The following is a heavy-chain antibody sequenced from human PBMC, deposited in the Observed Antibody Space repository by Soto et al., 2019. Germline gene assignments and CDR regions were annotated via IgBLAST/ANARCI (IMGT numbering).Heavy chain of an antibody. J-gene: IGHJ4*02. D-gene: IGHD5-12*01. CDR2: IIPDDGEA. V-gene: IGHV1-69*10. CDR1: GGTFSSYA. CDR3: ATTVQPLPKVATTYEYYFDY. Sequence: SVKVSCKASGGTFSSYAISWVRQAPGQGLEWMGGIIPDDGEANYAQKFQGRVTMTEDTSTDTAYMELSSLRSEDTAVYYCATTVQPLPKVATTYEYYFDYWGQGTLVTVSS.